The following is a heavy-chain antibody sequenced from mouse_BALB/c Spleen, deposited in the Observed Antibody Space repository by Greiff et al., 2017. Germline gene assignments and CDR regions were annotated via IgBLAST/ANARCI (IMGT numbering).Heavy chain of an antibody. D-gene: IGHD1-1*01. Sequence: VQLKESGTVLARPGASVKMSCKASGYSFTSYWMHWVKQRPGQGLEWIGAIYPGNSDTSYNQKFKGKAKLTAVTSASTAYMELSSLTNEDSAVYYCTPSTTVVATNFDYWGQGTTLTVSS. CDR3: TPSTTVVATNFDY. CDR2: IYPGNSDT. CDR1: GYSFTSYW. V-gene: IGHV1-5*01. J-gene: IGHJ2*01.